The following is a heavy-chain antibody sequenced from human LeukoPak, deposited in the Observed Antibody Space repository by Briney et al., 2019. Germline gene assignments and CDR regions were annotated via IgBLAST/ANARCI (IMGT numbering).Heavy chain of an antibody. D-gene: IGHD2-15*01. Sequence: LAGGSLRLSCAASGFTFSSYAMSWVRQAPGKGLEWVSAISGSGGSTYYADSVKGRFTISRDNSKNTLYLQMNSLRAEDTAVYYCAKADCSGGSCYSSAFDIWGQGTMVTVSS. J-gene: IGHJ3*02. CDR1: GFTFSSYA. CDR2: ISGSGGST. CDR3: AKADCSGGSCYSSAFDI. V-gene: IGHV3-23*01.